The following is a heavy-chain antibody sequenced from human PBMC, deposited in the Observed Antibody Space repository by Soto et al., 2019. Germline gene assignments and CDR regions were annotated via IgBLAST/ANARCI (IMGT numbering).Heavy chain of an antibody. D-gene: IGHD3-3*01. Sequence: ASVKVSCKASGYTFTSYGISWVRQAPGQGLEWMGWISAYNGNTNYAQKLQGRVTMTTDTSTSTAYKELRSLRSDDKAVYYCAGEAAVGFLDYWGKGPLVTVS. CDR3: AGEAAVGFLDY. V-gene: IGHV1-18*01. CDR2: ISAYNGNT. CDR1: GYTFTSYG. J-gene: IGHJ4*02.